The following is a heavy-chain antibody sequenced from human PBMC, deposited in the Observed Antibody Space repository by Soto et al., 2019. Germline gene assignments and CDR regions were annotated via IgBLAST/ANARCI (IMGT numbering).Heavy chain of an antibody. CDR1: GFTFSTFW. CDR3: ARGRGDAN. J-gene: IGHJ4*02. D-gene: IGHD3-16*01. CDR2: IKQDGSEK. Sequence: EVQLVESGGGLVQPDGSLRLSCAASGFTFSTFWMSWVRQAPGKGLEWVANIKQDGSEKYYVDSVKGRFTISRDNPKTSLYLQRSSLRVEDSAEYYCARGRGDANWGQGPLVTVSS. V-gene: IGHV3-7*01.